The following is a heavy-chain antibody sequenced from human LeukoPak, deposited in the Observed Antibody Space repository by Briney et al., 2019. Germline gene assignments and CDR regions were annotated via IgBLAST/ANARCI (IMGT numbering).Heavy chain of an antibody. Sequence: GGSLRLSCAASGFTVSSNYMSWVRQAPGKGLEWVAGIKSDSTLIYYAESAKGRFTVSRDNSRNTLYLQMNSLRAEDTAVYYCARAVYRSGGYYFDYWGQGTLVIVSS. J-gene: IGHJ4*02. CDR2: IKSDSTLI. V-gene: IGHV3-53*01. CDR1: GFTVSSNY. D-gene: IGHD6-19*01. CDR3: ARAVYRSGGYYFDY.